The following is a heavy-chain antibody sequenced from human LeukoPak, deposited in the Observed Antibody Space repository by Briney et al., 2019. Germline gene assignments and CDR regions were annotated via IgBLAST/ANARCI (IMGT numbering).Heavy chain of an antibody. CDR1: GFTFSSYS. CDR3: ARGEDRNSYSYYMDV. J-gene: IGHJ6*03. D-gene: IGHD1-26*01. V-gene: IGHV3-21*01. CDR2: ISSSSFYI. Sequence: GGSLRLSCAASGFTFSSYSMIWVRQAPGKGLEWVSSISSSSFYIYYADSVKGRFTISRDNAKNSLYLQMNSLRAEDTAVYYCARGEDRNSYSYYMDVWGKGTMVTVSS.